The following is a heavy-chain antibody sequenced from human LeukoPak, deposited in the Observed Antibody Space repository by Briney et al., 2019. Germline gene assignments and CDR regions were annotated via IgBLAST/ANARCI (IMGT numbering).Heavy chain of an antibody. V-gene: IGHV1-2*02. Sequence: ASVKVSCKASGYTFTGYYMHWVRQAPGQGLEWMGWINPNSGGTNYAQKLQGRVTMTRDTSISTAYMELSRLRSDDTAVYYCARVPAGKSYYYGMDVWGQGTTVTVSS. CDR3: ARVPAGKSYYYGMDV. D-gene: IGHD1-1*01. CDR1: GYTFTGYY. J-gene: IGHJ6*02. CDR2: INPNSGGT.